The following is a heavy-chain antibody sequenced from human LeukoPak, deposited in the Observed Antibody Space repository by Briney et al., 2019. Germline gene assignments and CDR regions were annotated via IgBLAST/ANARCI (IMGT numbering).Heavy chain of an antibody. CDR2: INHSGGT. J-gene: IGHJ5*02. Sequence: SETLSLTCAVYGGSFSGYSWNWIRQPPVKGLEWIGEINHSGGTNYNPSLKSRVTISVDTSKNQFSLKLSSVTAADTAVYYCARVILGPSSTRVRWFDPWGQGTLVTVSS. V-gene: IGHV4-34*01. CDR3: ARVILGPSSTRVRWFDP. D-gene: IGHD2-2*01. CDR1: GGSFSGYS.